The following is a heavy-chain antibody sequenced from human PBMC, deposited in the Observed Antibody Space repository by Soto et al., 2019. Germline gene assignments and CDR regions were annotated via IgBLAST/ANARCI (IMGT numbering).Heavy chain of an antibody. J-gene: IGHJ5*02. CDR3: ARVMGGEDNWFDP. CDR1: GGSISSGGYY. D-gene: IGHD1-26*01. V-gene: IGHV4-31*03. CDR2: IYYSGST. Sequence: SETLSLTCTVSGGSISSGGYYWSWIRQHPGKGLGWIGYIYYSGSTYYNPSLKSRVTISVDTSKNQFSLKLSSVTAADTAVYYCARVMGGEDNWFDPWGQGTLVTVSS.